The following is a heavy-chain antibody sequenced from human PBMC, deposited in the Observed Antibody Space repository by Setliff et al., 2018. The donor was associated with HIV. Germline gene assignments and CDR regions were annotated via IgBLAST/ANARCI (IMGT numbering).Heavy chain of an antibody. Sequence: QAGGSLRLSCAATGFTFSSYVLHWVRQAPGKGLEWVAVMSTGGDIKIYADSVKGRFTISRDNSKNTLFLQMNSLRPEDTATYYCVRDPIEGYPDYFDYWGQGTLVTVSP. D-gene: IGHD1-26*01. CDR1: GFTFSSYV. J-gene: IGHJ4*02. CDR3: VRDPIEGYPDYFDY. CDR2: MSTGGDIK. V-gene: IGHV3-30-3*01.